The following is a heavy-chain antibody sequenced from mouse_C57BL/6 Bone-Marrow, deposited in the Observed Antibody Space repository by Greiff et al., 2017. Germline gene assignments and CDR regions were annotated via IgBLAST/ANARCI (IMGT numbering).Heavy chain of an antibody. CDR2: IYPRDGST. Sequence: QVKLQQSGPELVQPGASVKLSCKASGYTFTSYDINWVKQRPGQGLEWIGWIYPRDGSTKYNAKLKGKAPLTVDTSSSTAYRELQRLTSEDSAVYFGARLEFDGSSGDWYFDVWGTGTTVTVSS. V-gene: IGHV1-85*01. CDR1: GYTFTSYD. J-gene: IGHJ1*03. CDR3: ARLEFDGSSGDWYFDV. D-gene: IGHD1-1*01.